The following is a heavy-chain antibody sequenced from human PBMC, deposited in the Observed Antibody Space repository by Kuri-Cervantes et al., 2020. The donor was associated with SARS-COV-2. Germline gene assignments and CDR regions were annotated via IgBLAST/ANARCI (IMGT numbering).Heavy chain of an antibody. J-gene: IGHJ3*02. Sequence: GESLKISCAASGFTVSSNYMSWVRQAPGKGLEWVSVIYSGGSTYYADSVKGRFTISRHDSKNTLYLQMNSLRAEDTAVYYCARDRPDSGSYSGDAFDIWGQGTMVTVSS. V-gene: IGHV3-53*04. CDR3: ARDRPDSGSYSGDAFDI. D-gene: IGHD1-26*01. CDR1: GFTVSSNY. CDR2: IYSGGST.